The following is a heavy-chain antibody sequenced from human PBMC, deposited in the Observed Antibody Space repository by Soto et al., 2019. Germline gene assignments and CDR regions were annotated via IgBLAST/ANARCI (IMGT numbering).Heavy chain of an antibody. CDR2: IKQDGSEK. V-gene: IGHV3-7*01. CDR1: GFTFSSYW. J-gene: IGHJ6*03. CDR3: AREYDFWSGYYHYYYYYMDV. Sequence: GGSLRLSCAASGFTFSSYWMSWVRQAPGKGLEWVANIKQDGSEKYYVDSVKGRFTISRDNAKNSLYLQMNSLRAEDTAVYYCAREYDFWSGYYHYYYYYMDVWGKGTTVTVSS. D-gene: IGHD3-3*01.